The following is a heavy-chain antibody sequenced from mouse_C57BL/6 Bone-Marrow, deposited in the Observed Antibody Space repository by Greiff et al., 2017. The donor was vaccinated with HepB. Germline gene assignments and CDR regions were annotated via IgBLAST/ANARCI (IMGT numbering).Heavy chain of an antibody. CDR2: IDPSDSYT. D-gene: IGHD2-3*01. J-gene: IGHJ4*01. CDR3: ARSDGYYVPYAMDY. V-gene: IGHV1-50*01. Sequence: QVQLQQPGAELVKPGASVKLSCKASGYTFTSYWMQWVKQRPGQGLEWIGEIDPSDSYTNYNQKFKGKATLTVDTSSSTAYMQLSSLTSEDSAVYYWARSDGYYVPYAMDYWGQGTSVTVSS. CDR1: GYTFTSYW.